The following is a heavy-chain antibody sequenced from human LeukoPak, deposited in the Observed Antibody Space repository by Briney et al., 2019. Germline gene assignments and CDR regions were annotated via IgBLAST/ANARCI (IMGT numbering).Heavy chain of an antibody. CDR1: GFTFSSYG. J-gene: IGHJ6*03. CDR2: IRYDGSNK. CDR3: AKESTYYDFWSGYPSGYYYMDV. V-gene: IGHV3-30*02. Sequence: GGSLRLSCAASGFTFSSYGMHWVRQAPGKGLEWVAFIRYDGSNKYYADSVKGRFTISRDNSKNTLYLQMNSLRAEDTAVYYCAKESTYYDFWSGYPSGYYYMDVWGKGTTVTVSS. D-gene: IGHD3-3*01.